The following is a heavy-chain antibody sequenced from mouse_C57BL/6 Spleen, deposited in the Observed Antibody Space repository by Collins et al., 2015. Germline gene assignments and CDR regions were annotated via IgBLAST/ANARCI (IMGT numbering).Heavy chain of an antibody. Sequence: QVQLQQSGPELVKPGASVKISCKASGYAFSSSWMNWVKQRPGKGLEWIGRIYPGDGDTNYNGRFKDKAXLTADKSSSTAYMQLSSLTSEDSAVYFCARIYDGYPYAMDYWGQGTSVTVSS. J-gene: IGHJ4*01. D-gene: IGHD2-3*01. CDR3: ARIYDGYPYAMDY. CDR2: IYPGDGDT. V-gene: IGHV1-82*01. CDR1: GYAFSSSW.